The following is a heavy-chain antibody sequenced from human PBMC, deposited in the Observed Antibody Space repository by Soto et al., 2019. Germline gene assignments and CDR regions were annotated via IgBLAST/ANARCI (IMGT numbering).Heavy chain of an antibody. CDR2: ISAYNGNT. Sequence: ASVKVSCKASGYTFTSYGISWVRQAPGQGLEWMGWISAYNGNTNYAQKLQGRVTMTTDTSTSTAYMELRSLRSDDMAVYYCARGPWYSSSSYYYGMDVWGQGTTVTVSS. V-gene: IGHV1-18*03. CDR1: GYTFTSYG. J-gene: IGHJ6*02. CDR3: ARGPWYSSSSYYYGMDV. D-gene: IGHD6-6*01.